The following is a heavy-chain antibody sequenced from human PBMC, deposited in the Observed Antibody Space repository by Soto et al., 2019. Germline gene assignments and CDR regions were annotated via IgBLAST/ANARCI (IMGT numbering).Heavy chain of an antibody. D-gene: IGHD3-10*01. CDR1: GFTFSSYA. J-gene: IGHJ3*02. CDR3: AKMGDGSGSYYSRDDAFDI. Sequence: PGGSLRLSCAASGFTFSSYAMSWVRQAPGKGLEWVSAISGSGGSTYYADSVKGRFTISRDNSKNTLYLQMNSLRAEDTAVYYCAKMGDGSGSYYSRDDAFDIWGQGTMVTVSS. V-gene: IGHV3-23*01. CDR2: ISGSGGST.